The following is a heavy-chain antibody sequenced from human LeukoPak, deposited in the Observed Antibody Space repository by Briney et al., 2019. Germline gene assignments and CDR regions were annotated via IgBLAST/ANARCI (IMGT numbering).Heavy chain of an antibody. D-gene: IGHD2-21*01. CDR1: GYTLTELA. J-gene: IGHJ4*02. CDR2: FDPEKGET. V-gene: IGHV1-24*01. Sequence: ASVKVSCXVSGYTLTELAMHWVRQAPGKGPEWIGGFDPEKGETIYTQQLQGRLTMTEDTSTDTAYMELSSLTSEDTAVYYCATPLGPLGLIPYYFDYWGQGTLVTVSS. CDR3: ATPLGPLGLIPYYFDY.